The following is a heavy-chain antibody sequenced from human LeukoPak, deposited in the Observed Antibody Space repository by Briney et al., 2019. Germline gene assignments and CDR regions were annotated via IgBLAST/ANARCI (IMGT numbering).Heavy chain of an antibody. V-gene: IGHV3-48*01. CDR2: ISSSSSTI. D-gene: IGHD6-13*01. CDR1: GFTFSRNS. CDR3: ARGPSVGIAAAGTTPFPRVYYYYMDV. J-gene: IGHJ6*03. Sequence: GGSLRLSCVASGFTFSRNSMNWVRQAPGKGLEWVSYISSSSSTIYYADSVKGRFTISRDNAKNSQYLQMNSLRAEDTAVYYCARGPSVGIAAAGTTPFPRVYYYYMDVWGKGTTVTVSS.